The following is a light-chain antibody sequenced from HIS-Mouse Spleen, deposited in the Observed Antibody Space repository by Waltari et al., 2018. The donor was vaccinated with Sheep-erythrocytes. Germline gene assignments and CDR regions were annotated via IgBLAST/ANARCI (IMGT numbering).Light chain of an antibody. CDR2: YDD. J-gene: IGLJ3*02. Sequence: QSVLTQPPSVSDAPRQRVTISCSGSSSNIGNNAVHWYQQLPGKAPKLLIYYDDLLPSGVSDRFSGSKSGTSASLTISGLQAEDEADYYCSSYTSSSTLVFGGGTKLTVL. CDR1: SSNIGNNA. V-gene: IGLV1-36*01. CDR3: SSYTSSSTLV.